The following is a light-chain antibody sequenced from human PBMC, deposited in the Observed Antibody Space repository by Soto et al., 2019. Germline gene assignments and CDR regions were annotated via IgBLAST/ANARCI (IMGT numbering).Light chain of an antibody. CDR1: ESLGTY. CDR2: GAS. V-gene: IGKV3-15*01. J-gene: IGKJ2*01. Sequence: EIVMTQSPAALSVSPGERVTLSCRASESLGTYLAWYQHKPGQAPRLLIYGASTKATGIPVRFSGSGSATDFTLTISSLQSEDFAVYYCQSYNDWPFSFGQGTKVEIK. CDR3: QSYNDWPFS.